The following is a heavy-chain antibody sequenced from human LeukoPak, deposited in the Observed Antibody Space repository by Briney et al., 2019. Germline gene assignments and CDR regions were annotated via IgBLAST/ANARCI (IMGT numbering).Heavy chain of an antibody. CDR3: VKDSPPRYSGSPPAY. D-gene: IGHD1-26*01. J-gene: IGHJ4*02. Sequence: GGSLRLSCAASGFTFSSYWMSWVRQAPGKGLKWVANINKDGGEKYYVDSVKGRFTISRDNAKNSLYLQMNSLRADDTAVYYCVKDSPPRYSGSPPAYWGQGTLVTVSS. CDR2: INKDGGEK. V-gene: IGHV3-7*03. CDR1: GFTFSSYW.